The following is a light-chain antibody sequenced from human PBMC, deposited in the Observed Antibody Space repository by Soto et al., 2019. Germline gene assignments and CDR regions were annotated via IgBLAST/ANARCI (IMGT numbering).Light chain of an antibody. CDR3: QTWDTVVV. CDR2: LNRDDGH. V-gene: IGLV4-69*01. J-gene: IGLJ2*01. CDR1: SGHSDYS. Sequence: QLVLTQSPSASASLGASVKLTCTLTSGHSDYSIAWHQQLPKEGPRYLMKLNRDDGHNKGDGMPHCFSGFNSGAERYCISLSLQPDDEADYYCQTWDTVVVFGGGTELTVL.